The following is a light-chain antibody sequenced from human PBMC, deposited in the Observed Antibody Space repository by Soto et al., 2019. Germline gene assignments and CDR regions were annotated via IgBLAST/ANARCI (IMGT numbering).Light chain of an antibody. CDR2: GAS. J-gene: IGKJ1*01. CDR3: HQYGSSPQT. CDR1: QSVSSSY. V-gene: IGKV3-20*01. Sequence: EIVLTQSPGTVSLSRGEIATVCLGARQSVSSSYLAWYQQKPGQAPRLLIYGASSRATGIPDRFTGSGSGTDFTLTISRLEPEDFAVFYCHQYGSSPQTFGQGTKVDIK.